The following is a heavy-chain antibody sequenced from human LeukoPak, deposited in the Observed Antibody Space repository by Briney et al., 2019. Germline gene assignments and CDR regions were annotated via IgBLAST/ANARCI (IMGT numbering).Heavy chain of an antibody. CDR2: ISGSGGST. Sequence: SGGSLRLSCAASGFTFSSYGMHWVRQAPGKGLEWVSAISGSGGSTYYADSVKGRFTISRDNAKNTLYLQMNSLRAEDMAVYYCAQGGSPGAFDYWGQGTLVTVSS. D-gene: IGHD1-26*01. CDR1: GFTFSSYG. J-gene: IGHJ4*02. CDR3: AQGGSPGAFDY. V-gene: IGHV3-23*01.